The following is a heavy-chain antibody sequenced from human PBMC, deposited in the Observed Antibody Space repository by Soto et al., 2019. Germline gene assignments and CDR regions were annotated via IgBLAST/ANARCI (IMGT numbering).Heavy chain of an antibody. D-gene: IGHD3-16*01. Sequence: SEPLSLTCTVSGGSISSRDSYWGWIRQPQGKGLEWIGSFHYSGSTYYNPSLKSRVTISVDTSKNQLSLRVTSVTAADTAVYYCARGFGRSHFDYWGQGTLVTVSS. CDR1: GGSISSRDSY. V-gene: IGHV4-39*01. CDR2: FHYSGST. J-gene: IGHJ4*02. CDR3: ARGFGRSHFDY.